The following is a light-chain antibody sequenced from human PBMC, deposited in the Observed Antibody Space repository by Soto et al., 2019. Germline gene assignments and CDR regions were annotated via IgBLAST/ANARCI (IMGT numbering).Light chain of an antibody. Sequence: DIQMTQSPSTLSASVGDTVTITCRASQTISRGLAWYQQKPGKAPRLLIYTASTLESGVPSRFSASGSGTEFTLTISSLHPDDFATYYCQEYNNYWTFGQGTKVDIK. CDR2: TAS. V-gene: IGKV1-5*01. J-gene: IGKJ1*01. CDR3: QEYNNYWT. CDR1: QTISRG.